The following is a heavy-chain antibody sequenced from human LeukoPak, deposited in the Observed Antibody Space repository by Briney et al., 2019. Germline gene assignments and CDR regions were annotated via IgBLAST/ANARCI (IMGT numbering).Heavy chain of an antibody. J-gene: IGHJ4*02. CDR1: GFTFSTYA. D-gene: IGHD3-16*01. CDR2: ISGSGGST. V-gene: IGHV3-23*01. CDR3: AKDRLRERLWDY. Sequence: PGGSLRLSCAASGFTFSTYAMSWVRQAPGKGLEWVSAISGSGGSTYYADSVKGRFTISRDNSKNTLYLQMNSLRAEDTAVYYCAKDRLRERLWDYWGQGTLVTVSS.